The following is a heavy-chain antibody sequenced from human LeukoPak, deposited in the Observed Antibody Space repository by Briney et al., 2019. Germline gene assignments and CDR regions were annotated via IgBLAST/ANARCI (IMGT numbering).Heavy chain of an antibody. D-gene: IGHD3-22*01. V-gene: IGHV3-30*02. J-gene: IGHJ4*02. CDR3: ARGPLWGYDSSGYSDY. Sequence: PGGSLRLSCAASGFTFSSYGMHWVRQAPGKGLEWVAFIRYDGSNKYYADSVKGRFTISRDNSKNTLYLQMNSLRAEDTAVYYCARGPLWGYDSSGYSDYWGQGTLVTVSS. CDR1: GFTFSSYG. CDR2: IRYDGSNK.